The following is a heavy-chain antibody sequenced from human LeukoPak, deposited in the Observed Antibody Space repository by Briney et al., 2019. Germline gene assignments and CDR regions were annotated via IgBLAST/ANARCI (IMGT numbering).Heavy chain of an antibody. D-gene: IGHD3-22*01. Sequence: ASVKVPCKASGYTFTSYGISWVRQAPGQGLEWMGWISAYNGDAKSARNLQGRVTMTTDTSTSTAYMELRSLRSDDTAVYYCVRDRVSSGTQNWFDPWGQGTLVSVSS. J-gene: IGHJ5*02. V-gene: IGHV1-18*01. CDR1: GYTFTSYG. CDR3: VRDRVSSGTQNWFDP. CDR2: ISAYNGDA.